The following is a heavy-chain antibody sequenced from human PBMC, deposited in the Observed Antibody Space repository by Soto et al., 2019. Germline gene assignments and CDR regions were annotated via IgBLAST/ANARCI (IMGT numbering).Heavy chain of an antibody. Sequence: SGPTLVNPTQPLTLTCTFSGFSLSTDGMRVNWIRQAPGKALEWLARIDWDDDEFYSTSLRTRLTISNDTSRNRVALIMTIMDPVDTATYYCARMTPDSSGLFDYWGQGTLVTVSS. CDR2: IDWDDDE. CDR3: ARMTPDSSGLFDY. J-gene: IGHJ4*02. D-gene: IGHD3-22*01. V-gene: IGHV2-70*04. CDR1: GFSLSTDGMR.